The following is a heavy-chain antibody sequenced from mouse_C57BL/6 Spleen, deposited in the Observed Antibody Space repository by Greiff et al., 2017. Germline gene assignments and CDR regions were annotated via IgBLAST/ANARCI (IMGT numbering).Heavy chain of an antibody. CDR2: IYPGSGNT. J-gene: IGHJ2*01. CDR1: GYSFTSYY. Sequence: VHLVESGPELVKPGASVKISCKASGYSFTSYYIHWVKQRPGQGLEWIGWIYPGSGNTKYNEKFKGKATLTADTSSSTAYMQLSSLTSRDSAVYYCARREGLWDYWGQGTTLTVSS. V-gene: IGHV1-66*01. D-gene: IGHD1-1*02. CDR3: ARREGLWDY.